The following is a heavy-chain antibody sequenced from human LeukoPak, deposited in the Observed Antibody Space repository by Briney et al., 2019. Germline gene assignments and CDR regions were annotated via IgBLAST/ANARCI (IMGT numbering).Heavy chain of an antibody. CDR2: INPNSGGT. CDR1: GYTFTGYY. CDR3: ARRPPPLRFLEWFPGGMDV. Sequence: ASVKVSCKASGYTFTGYYMHWVRQAPGQGLEWMRWINPNSGGTNYAQKFQGRVTMTRDTSISTAYMELSRLRSDNTAVYYCARRPPPLRFLEWFPGGMDVWGQGTTVTVSS. J-gene: IGHJ6*02. D-gene: IGHD3-3*01. V-gene: IGHV1-2*02.